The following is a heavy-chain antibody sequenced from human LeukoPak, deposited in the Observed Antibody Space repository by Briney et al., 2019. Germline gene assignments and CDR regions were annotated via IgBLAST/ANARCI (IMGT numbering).Heavy chain of an antibody. D-gene: IGHD6-6*01. J-gene: IGHJ4*02. CDR3: ARLAGSSSSDY. Sequence: SETLSLTCTVSGGSISTDYWSWTRQPPGKGLEWIGYIYSSGSTNYNPSLKSRVTISVDTSKNQFSLKLTSVTAADTAVYYCARLAGSSSSDYWGQGTLVTVSS. CDR1: GGSISTDY. V-gene: IGHV4-4*09. CDR2: IYSSGST.